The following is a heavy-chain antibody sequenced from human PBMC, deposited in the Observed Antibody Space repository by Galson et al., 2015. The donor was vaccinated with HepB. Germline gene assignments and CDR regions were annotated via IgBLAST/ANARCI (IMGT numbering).Heavy chain of an antibody. Sequence: SLRLSCAASGFTFSSYWMSWVRQAPGKGLEWVANIKQDGSEKYYVDSVKGRFTISRDNAKNSLYLQMNSLRAEDTAVYYCARAGYCSGGSCYSIDYWGQGTLVTVSS. CDR2: IKQDGSEK. J-gene: IGHJ4*02. CDR1: GFTFSSYW. D-gene: IGHD2-15*01. V-gene: IGHV3-7*03. CDR3: ARAGYCSGGSCYSIDY.